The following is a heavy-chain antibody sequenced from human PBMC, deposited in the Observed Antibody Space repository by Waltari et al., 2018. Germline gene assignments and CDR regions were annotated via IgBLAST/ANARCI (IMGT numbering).Heavy chain of an antibody. CDR1: VGTFSSYA. CDR2: IIPIFGTG. CDR3: ARGLVVPAAMSSDAFDI. D-gene: IGHD2-2*01. Sequence: QVQLVQSGAEVKKPGSSVTVSCTASVGTFSSYAIRCVRQAPGLGLEWMGGIIPIFGTGNYAQKFQGRVTITADESTSTAYMELSSLRSEDTAVYYCARGLVVPAAMSSDAFDIWGQGTMVTVSS. V-gene: IGHV1-69*12. J-gene: IGHJ3*02.